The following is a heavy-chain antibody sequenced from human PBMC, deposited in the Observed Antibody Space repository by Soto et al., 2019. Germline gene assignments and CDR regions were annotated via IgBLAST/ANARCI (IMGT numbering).Heavy chain of an antibody. CDR3: ARGSGWRYYYYYGMDV. CDR1: GGSFSGYY. D-gene: IGHD6-19*01. J-gene: IGHJ6*02. CDR2: INHSGST. V-gene: IGHV4-34*01. Sequence: SETLSLTCAVYGGSFSGYYWSWIRQPPGKGLEWIGEINHSGSTNYNPSLKSRVTISVDTSKNQFSLKLSSVTAADTAVYYCARGSGWRYYYYYGMDVWGQGTTVTVSS.